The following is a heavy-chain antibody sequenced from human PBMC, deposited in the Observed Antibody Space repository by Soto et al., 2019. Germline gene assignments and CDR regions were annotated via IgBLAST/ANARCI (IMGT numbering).Heavy chain of an antibody. D-gene: IGHD2-2*01. J-gene: IGHJ6*02. CDR3: AKTDCSSTSCYNYFYYGMDV. CDR1: GYSFTKYG. V-gene: IGHV1-3*01. CDR2: INPGNGDT. Sequence: GASVKVSCKTSGYSFTKYGLHWVRQAPGQRLEWMGWINPGNGDTKYSQKFQGRVTITRDTSATTAYMELSSLRSEDSAVFYCAKTDCSSTSCYNYFYYGMDVGGQGATVTVSS.